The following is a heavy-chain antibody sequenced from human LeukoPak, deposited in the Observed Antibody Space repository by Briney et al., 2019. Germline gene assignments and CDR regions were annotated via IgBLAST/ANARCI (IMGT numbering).Heavy chain of an antibody. V-gene: IGHV3-53*01. J-gene: IGHJ5*02. CDR1: GFTVSSNY. CDR3: AKDPSLNTARTNWFDP. CDR2: IYSGGGT. D-gene: IGHD1/OR15-1a*01. Sequence: PGGSLRLSCAASGFTVSSNYMSWVRQAPGKGLEWVSVIYSGGGTSYADSVKGRFTISRDNSKNTLYLQMNSLRAEDTAVYYCAKDPSLNTARTNWFDPWGQGTLVTVSS.